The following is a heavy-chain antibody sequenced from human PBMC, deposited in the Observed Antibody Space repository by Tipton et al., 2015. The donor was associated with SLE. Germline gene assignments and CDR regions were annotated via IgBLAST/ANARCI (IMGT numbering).Heavy chain of an antibody. CDR3: ARVPVSGWHFDY. CDR1: GFTFEDYA. J-gene: IGHJ4*02. CDR2: INWNHGLI. V-gene: IGHV3-9*01. D-gene: IGHD6-19*01. Sequence: RSLRLSCSASGFTFEDYAMHWVRQVPGKGPEWVSKINWNHGLIAYADSVKGRFTISRDNSQNTLFLQMNSLRPEDTAFYYCARVPVSGWHFDYWGQGALVTVSP.